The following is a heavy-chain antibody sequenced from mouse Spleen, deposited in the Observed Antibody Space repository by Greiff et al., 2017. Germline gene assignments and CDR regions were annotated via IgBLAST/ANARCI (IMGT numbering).Heavy chain of an antibody. CDR2: IYPGSGST. D-gene: IGHD5-1*01. V-gene: IGHV1-55*01. J-gene: IGHJ2*01. Sequence: QVHVKQPGAELVKPGASVKMSCKASGYTFTSYWITWVKQRPGQGLEWIGDIYPGSGSTNYNEKFKSKATLTVDTSSSTAYMQLSSLTSEDSAVYYCAGTSYYFDYWGQGTTLTVSS. CDR1: GYTFTSYW. CDR3: AGTSYYFDY.